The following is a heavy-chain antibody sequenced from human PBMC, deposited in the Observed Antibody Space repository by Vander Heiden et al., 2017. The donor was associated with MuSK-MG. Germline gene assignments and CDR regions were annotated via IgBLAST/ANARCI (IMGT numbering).Heavy chain of an antibody. CDR3: ARDYSGYDN. Sequence: EVQLVESGGGLAKPGGSLRLSCAASGFSFTSYDMNWVRQAPGKGLEWVSSITSSSTYIYYADSVKSRFTISRDNAKNSLYLQMNSLRVEDTAVYYCARDYSGYDNWGQGTLVTVSS. J-gene: IGHJ4*02. CDR1: GFSFTSYD. V-gene: IGHV3-21*01. D-gene: IGHD5-12*01. CDR2: ITSSSTYI.